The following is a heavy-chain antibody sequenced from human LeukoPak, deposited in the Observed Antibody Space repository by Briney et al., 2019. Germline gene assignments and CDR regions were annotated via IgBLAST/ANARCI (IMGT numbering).Heavy chain of an antibody. CDR1: GGTISTHA. Sequence: SVKVSCKASGGTISTHAVSWVRQAPGQGLEWMGGIILISPTANYAQKFQDRVTITMDQYTTYMELSSLRSDDTAVYYCATGRVSDTTLVSWFDTWGQGTLVTVSS. CDR3: ATGRVSDTTLVSWFDT. J-gene: IGHJ5*02. V-gene: IGHV1-69*05. D-gene: IGHD5-18*01. CDR2: IILISPTA.